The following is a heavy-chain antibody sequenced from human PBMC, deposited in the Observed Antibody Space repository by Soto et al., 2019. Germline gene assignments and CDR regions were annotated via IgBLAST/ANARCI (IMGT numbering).Heavy chain of an antibody. J-gene: IGHJ6*02. V-gene: IGHV1-45*01. CDR2: ITPFNGNT. Sequence: QMQLVQSGAEVKKTGSSVKVSCKASGYTFTYRYLHWVRQAPGQALEWMGWITPFNGNTNYAQKFQDRVTITRDRSMSTAYMELSSLRSEDTAMYYCASSSGYYSYSYYGMDVWGQGTTVTVSS. D-gene: IGHD3-22*01. CDR1: GYTFTYRY. CDR3: ASSSGYYSYSYYGMDV.